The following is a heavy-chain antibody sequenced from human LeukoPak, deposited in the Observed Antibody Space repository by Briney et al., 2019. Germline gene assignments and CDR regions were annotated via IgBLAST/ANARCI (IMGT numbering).Heavy chain of an antibody. D-gene: IGHD5-12*01. V-gene: IGHV1-69*06. CDR2: IIPIFGTA. CDR3: ARDDGRGYSGYDYFLDY. CDR1: GGTFSSYA. Sequence: SVKVSCKASGGTFSSYAISWVRQAPGQGLEWMGGIIPIFGTANYAQKFQGRVTITADKSTSTAYMELSSLRSEDTAVYYCARDDGRGYSGYDYFLDYWGQEPWSPSPQ. J-gene: IGHJ4*01.